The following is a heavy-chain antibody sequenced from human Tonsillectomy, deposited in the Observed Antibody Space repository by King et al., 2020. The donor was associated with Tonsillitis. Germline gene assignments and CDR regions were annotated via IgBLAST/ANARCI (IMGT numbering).Heavy chain of an antibody. CDR3: ARRSGSYFDC. D-gene: IGHD1-26*01. CDR2: IYYSGST. CDR1: GGSISSYY. Sequence: QLQESGPGLVKPSETLSLTCTVSGGSISSYYWSWIRQPPGKGLEWMGEIYYSGSTNYNPSLKSRVTISVDTSKNQFSLKLSSVTAADTSVYYCARRSGSYFDCWGQGTLVTVSS. J-gene: IGHJ4*02. V-gene: IGHV4-59*01.